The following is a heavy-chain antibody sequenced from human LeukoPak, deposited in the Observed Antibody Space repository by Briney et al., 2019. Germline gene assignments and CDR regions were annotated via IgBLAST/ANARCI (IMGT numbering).Heavy chain of an antibody. CDR1: GGSMSSASSY. Sequence: SETLSLTCTVSGGSMSSASSYWGRIRQPPGKGLEWIGTVYYTGRTYNNPSLKSRITISVDSSNNQFSLKVASVTAADTAVYYCASTHAGRYYTTFDSWGQGTLVAVSS. CDR3: ASTHAGRYYTTFDS. V-gene: IGHV4-39*01. CDR2: VYYTGRT. D-gene: IGHD1-26*01. J-gene: IGHJ4*02.